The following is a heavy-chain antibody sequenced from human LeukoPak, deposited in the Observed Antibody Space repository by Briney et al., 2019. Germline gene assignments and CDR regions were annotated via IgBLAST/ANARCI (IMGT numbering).Heavy chain of an antibody. V-gene: IGHV4-39*01. CDR2: IYYSVSS. D-gene: IGHD5-18*01. J-gene: IGHJ4*02. Sequence: SETLSLTCTASGGSISSSDYYWSWIRQPPGKGLEWIVNIYYSVSSYYNPSLKSRVTISVATSKNQFSLKLTSVTAADTAVYYCARLTYNSGRYHLDYWGQGTLVTVSS. CDR3: ARLTYNSGRYHLDY. CDR1: GGSISSSDYY.